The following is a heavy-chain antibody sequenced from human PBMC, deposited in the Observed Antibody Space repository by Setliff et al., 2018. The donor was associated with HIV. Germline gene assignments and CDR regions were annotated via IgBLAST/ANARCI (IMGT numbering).Heavy chain of an antibody. Sequence: PSETLSLTCSVSGGSISNYYWSWIRQPPGKGLEWIGYIYYSGNTNYSPSLKSRVTISVDTSKNQFSLKLSSVTAADTAVYYCARTFNSGYLSYAFDIWGQGTMVTVSS. CDR3: ARTFNSGYLSYAFDI. V-gene: IGHV4-59*01. CDR1: GGSISNYY. D-gene: IGHD3-22*01. CDR2: IYYSGNT. J-gene: IGHJ3*02.